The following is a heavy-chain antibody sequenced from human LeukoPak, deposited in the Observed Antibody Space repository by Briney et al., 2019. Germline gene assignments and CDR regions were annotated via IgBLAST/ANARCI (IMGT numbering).Heavy chain of an antibody. V-gene: IGHV1-69*04. J-gene: IGHJ6*02. D-gene: IGHD4-17*01. Sequence: GASVTVSCKASGGTFSSYAISWVRQAPGQGLEWMGRIIPILGIANYAQKFQGRVTITADKSTSTAYMELSSLRSEDTAVYYCARDRDYGDYTYYYYGMDVWGQGTTVTVSS. CDR3: ARDRDYGDYTYYYYGMDV. CDR2: IIPILGIA. CDR1: GGTFSSYA.